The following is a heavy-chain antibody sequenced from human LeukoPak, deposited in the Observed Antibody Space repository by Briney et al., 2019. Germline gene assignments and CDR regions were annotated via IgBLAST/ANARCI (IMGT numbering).Heavy chain of an antibody. V-gene: IGHV1-18*01. CDR3: ASQRFRWELEGDDAFDI. CDR2: ISAYNGNT. J-gene: IGHJ3*02. Sequence: ASVKVSCKASGYTFTSYGISWVRQAPGQGLEWMGWISAYNGNTNYAQKFQGRVTMTEDTSTDTAYMELSSLRSEDTAVYYCASQRFRWELEGDDAFDIWGQGTMVTVSS. D-gene: IGHD1-26*01. CDR1: GYTFTSYG.